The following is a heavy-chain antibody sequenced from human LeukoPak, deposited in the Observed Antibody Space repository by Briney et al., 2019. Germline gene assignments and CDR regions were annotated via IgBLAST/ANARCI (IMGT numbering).Heavy chain of an antibody. V-gene: IGHV3-23*01. D-gene: IGHD3-3*01. CDR2: ISGSGGST. CDR1: GFTFSSYA. CDR3: AKAAGYCDFWSGYTYYYYMDV. Sequence: PGGSLRLSCAASGFTFSSYAMSWVRQAPGKGLEWVSAISGSGGSTYYADSVKGRFTISRDNSKNTLYLQMNSLRAEDTAVYYCAKAAGYCDFWSGYTYYYYMDVWGKGTTVTVSS. J-gene: IGHJ6*03.